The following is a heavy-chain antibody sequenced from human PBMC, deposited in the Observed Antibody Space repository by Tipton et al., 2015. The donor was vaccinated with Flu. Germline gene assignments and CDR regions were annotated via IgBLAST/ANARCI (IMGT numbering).Heavy chain of an antibody. J-gene: IGHJ4*02. Sequence: TLSLTCIVSGGSIRSPNYYWAWIRQPPGKGLEWIANIFYSGSAYYSPSFESRVTISVDTPKNQFSLRVTNVTAADTAVYYCARNAADSWGQGTLVTVSS. CDR3: ARNAADS. CDR1: GGSIRSPNYY. V-gene: IGHV4-39*07. D-gene: IGHD2-2*01. CDR2: IFYSGSA.